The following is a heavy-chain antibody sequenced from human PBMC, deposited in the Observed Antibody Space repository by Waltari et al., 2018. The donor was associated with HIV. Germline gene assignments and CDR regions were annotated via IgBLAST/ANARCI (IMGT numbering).Heavy chain of an antibody. J-gene: IGHJ6*02. CDR2: MNPNSGNT. CDR3: ARGRNMIRGKYYYYYGMDV. D-gene: IGHD3-10*01. V-gene: IGHV1-8*01. Sequence: QVQLVQSGAEVKKPGASVKVSCKASGYTFTSYDINWVRQATGQGLEWMGWMNPNSGNTGYAQKFQGRVAMTSNTSISTAYMELNSLRSEDTAVYYCARGRNMIRGKYYYYYGMDVWGQGTTVTVSS. CDR1: GYTFTSYD.